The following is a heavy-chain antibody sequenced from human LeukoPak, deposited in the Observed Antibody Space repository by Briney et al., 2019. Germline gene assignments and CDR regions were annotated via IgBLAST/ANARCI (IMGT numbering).Heavy chain of an antibody. CDR3: ARGVVGRGGNWFDP. CDR2: IYYSGST. Sequence: PSETLSLTCTVSGGSISSYYWSWIRRPPGKGLEWIGYIYYSGSTNYNPSLKSRVTISVDTSKNQFSLKLSSVTAADTAVYYCARGVVGRGGNWFDPWGQGTLVTVSS. D-gene: IGHD6-6*01. CDR1: GGSISSYY. J-gene: IGHJ5*02. V-gene: IGHV4-59*01.